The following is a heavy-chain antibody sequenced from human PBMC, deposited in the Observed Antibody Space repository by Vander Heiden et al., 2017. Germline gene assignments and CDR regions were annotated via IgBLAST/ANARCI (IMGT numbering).Heavy chain of an antibody. Sequence: APLVQSGAQEKKPGSSVKVPRKVSGGIFRHYALSWVRQAPGIGLEGMGEIIPILGTANYAQKFQGRVTITADESTSTAYMGLSSLRSEDTAVYYCVRGGDYFDYWGQGTLVTVSS. CDR3: VRGGDYFDY. CDR1: GGIFRHYA. D-gene: IGHD3-16*01. J-gene: IGHJ4*02. V-gene: IGHV1-69*01. CDR2: IIPILGTA.